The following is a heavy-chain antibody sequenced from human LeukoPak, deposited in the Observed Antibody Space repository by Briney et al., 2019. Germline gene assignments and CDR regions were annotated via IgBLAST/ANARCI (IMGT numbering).Heavy chain of an antibody. CDR3: ARDSQWLIYNWFDP. CDR2: IYTSGST. CDR1: GGSISSYY. D-gene: IGHD6-19*01. Sequence: SETLSLTCTVSGGSISSYYWSWIRQPAGKGLEWIGRIYTSGSTNYNPSLKSRVTMSVDTSKNQFSLKLSSVTAADRAVYYCARDSQWLIYNWFDPWGQGTLVTVSS. V-gene: IGHV4-4*07. J-gene: IGHJ5*02.